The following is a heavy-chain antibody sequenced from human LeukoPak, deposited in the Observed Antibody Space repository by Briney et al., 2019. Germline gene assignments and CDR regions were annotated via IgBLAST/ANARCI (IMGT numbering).Heavy chain of an antibody. V-gene: IGHV1-2*02. Sequence: ASVKVSCKASGYTFTGYYTHWVRQAPGQGLEWMGWINPNSGGTNYAQKFQGRVTMTRDTSIGTAYMELSRLRSDDTAVYYCARYPIFGVVVVKGMDVWGQGTTVTVSS. CDR3: ARYPIFGVVVVKGMDV. D-gene: IGHD3-3*01. CDR2: INPNSGGT. J-gene: IGHJ6*02. CDR1: GYTFTGYY.